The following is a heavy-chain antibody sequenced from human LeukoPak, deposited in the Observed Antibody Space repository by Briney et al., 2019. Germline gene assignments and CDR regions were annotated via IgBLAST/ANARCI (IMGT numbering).Heavy chain of an antibody. CDR3: AKRHGISGTTTRAADY. D-gene: IGHD1-7*01. Sequence: PGGSLRLSCAASGFTFSTYTMRWVRQVPGKGLEWVSVISGSGATTYYAESAKGRFTISRDNSKNTVYLQMNSLRAEDTAVYYCAKRHGISGTTTRAADYWGQGTLVTVSS. V-gene: IGHV3-23*01. CDR1: GFTFSTYT. J-gene: IGHJ4*02. CDR2: ISGSGATT.